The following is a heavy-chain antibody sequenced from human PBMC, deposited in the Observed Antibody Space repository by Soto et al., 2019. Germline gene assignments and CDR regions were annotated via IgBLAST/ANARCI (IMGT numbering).Heavy chain of an antibody. D-gene: IGHD6-6*01. CDR2: IFQSGST. CDR1: GGSINNNNW. J-gene: IGHJ4*02. V-gene: IGHV4-4*02. CDR3: ARGKGQLTVFDY. Sequence: KTSETLSLTCAVSGGSINNNNWWSWVRQPPGKGLEWIGEIFQSGSTNYNPSLKSRVTISLDISKNQFSLKLTSVTAADTAVYYCARGKGQLTVFDYWGQGTLVPVSS.